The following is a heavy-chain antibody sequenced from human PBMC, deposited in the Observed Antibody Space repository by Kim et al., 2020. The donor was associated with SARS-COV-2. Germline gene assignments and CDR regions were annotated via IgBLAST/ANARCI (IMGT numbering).Heavy chain of an antibody. CDR3: ARHEGMLIEADGYSGTDAFDI. Sequence: GESLKISCKGSGYSFTSYWISWVRQMPGKGLEWMGRIDPSDSYTNYSPSFQGHVTISADKSISTAYLQWSSLKASDTAMYYCARHEGMLIEADGYSGTDAFDIWGQGTMVTVSS. CDR1: GYSFTSYW. D-gene: IGHD5-18*01. V-gene: IGHV5-10-1*01. CDR2: IDPSDSYT. J-gene: IGHJ3*02.